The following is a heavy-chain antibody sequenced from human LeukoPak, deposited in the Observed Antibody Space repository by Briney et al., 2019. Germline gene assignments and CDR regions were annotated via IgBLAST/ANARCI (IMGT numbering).Heavy chain of an antibody. CDR2: IWFDGSDK. V-gene: IGHV3-33*01. Sequence: PGGSLRLSCAASGFTFSSYGMHWVRQAPGKGLEWVAVIWFDGSDKYYADSVKGRFTISRDNSKNTLYLQMNSLRAEDTAVYYCARDGYSGYDDYFDYWGQGSLVTVSS. J-gene: IGHJ4*02. D-gene: IGHD5-12*01. CDR3: ARDGYSGYDDYFDY. CDR1: GFTFSSYG.